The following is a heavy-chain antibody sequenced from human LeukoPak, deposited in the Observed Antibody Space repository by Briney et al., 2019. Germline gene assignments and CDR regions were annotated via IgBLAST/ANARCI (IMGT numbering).Heavy chain of an antibody. CDR2: ISGSGGST. CDR1: GFTFSSYA. V-gene: IGHV3-23*01. J-gene: IGHJ4*02. D-gene: IGHD3-10*01. Sequence: GGSLRLSCAASGFTFSSYAMSWVRQAPGKGLEWVSAISGSGGSTYYADSVKGRFTISRDNSKNTLYLQMNSLRAEDTAVYYCARDMAHMVRGVINDYWGQGTLVTVSS. CDR3: ARDMAHMVRGVINDY.